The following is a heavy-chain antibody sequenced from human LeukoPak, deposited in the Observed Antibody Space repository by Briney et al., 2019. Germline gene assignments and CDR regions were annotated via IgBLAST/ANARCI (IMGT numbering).Heavy chain of an antibody. CDR1: GGSISSSSYY. Sequence: SETLSLTCTVSGGSISSSSYYWGWVRQPPGRGLEWIGSIYYSGSTYYNPSLTSRVTISVDTSKNQFSLKLSSVTAADTAVYYCARRLAGTEDCWGQGTLVTVSS. J-gene: IGHJ4*02. V-gene: IGHV4-39*01. CDR3: ARRLAGTEDC. D-gene: IGHD6-13*01. CDR2: IYYSGST.